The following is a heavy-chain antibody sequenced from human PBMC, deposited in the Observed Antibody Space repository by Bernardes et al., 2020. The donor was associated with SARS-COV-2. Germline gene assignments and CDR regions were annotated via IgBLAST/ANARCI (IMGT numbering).Heavy chain of an antibody. V-gene: IGHV3-21*06. CDR3: ARDLYSENYPDN. CDR1: GFIFSSYT. CDR2: ISSSGNYI. J-gene: IGHJ4*02. D-gene: IGHD4-4*01. Sequence: GGSLRLSCAASGFIFSSYTMNWVRQAPGKGLEWVSSISSSGNYIFYADSVKGRFAISRDNARNSLYLEMKSLRAEDTAMYYCARDLYSENYPDNWGQGTLVTVSS.